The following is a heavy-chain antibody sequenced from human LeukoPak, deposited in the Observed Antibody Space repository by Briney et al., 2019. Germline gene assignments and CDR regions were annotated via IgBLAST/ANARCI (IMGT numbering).Heavy chain of an antibody. CDR1: GYTFTGYY. J-gene: IGHJ4*02. Sequence: RASVKVSCKASGYTFTGYYMHWVRQAPGQGLEWMGWINPNSGGTNYAQKFQGRVTMTRDTSISTAYMELSRLRSDDTAVYYCASGLGRAHDSSGYYSTWGQGTLVTVSS. CDR2: INPNSGGT. D-gene: IGHD3-22*01. CDR3: ASGLGRAHDSSGYYST. V-gene: IGHV1-2*02.